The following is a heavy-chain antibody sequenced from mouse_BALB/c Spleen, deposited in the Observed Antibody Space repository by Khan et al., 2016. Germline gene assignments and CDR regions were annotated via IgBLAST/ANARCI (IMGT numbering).Heavy chain of an antibody. CDR2: INTYSGES. Sequence: QIQLVQSGPELKKPGKTVKISCKASGYTFTNYGMNWVKQAPGKGLKWMGWINTYSGESTYADDFKGRFAFALETSANTASLQIKHLKNEDTATYFCARYRYYYGSSRYFDVWGAGTTVTVSS. J-gene: IGHJ1*01. D-gene: IGHD1-1*01. CDR1: GYTFTNYG. CDR3: ARYRYYYGSSRYFDV. V-gene: IGHV9-3-1*01.